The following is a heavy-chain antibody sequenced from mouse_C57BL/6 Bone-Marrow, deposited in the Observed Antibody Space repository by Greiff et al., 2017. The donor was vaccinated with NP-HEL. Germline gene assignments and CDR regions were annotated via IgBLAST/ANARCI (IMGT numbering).Heavy chain of an antibody. Sequence: QVHVKQSGAELVRPGTSVKMSCKASGYTFTNYWIGWAKQRPGHGLEWIGDIYPGGGYTNYNEKFKGKATLTADKSSSTAYMQFSSLTSEDSAIYYCARGGYYGSSYAMDYWGQGTSVTVSS. D-gene: IGHD1-1*01. CDR1: GYTFTNYW. CDR2: IYPGGGYT. V-gene: IGHV1-63*01. J-gene: IGHJ4*01. CDR3: ARGGYYGSSYAMDY.